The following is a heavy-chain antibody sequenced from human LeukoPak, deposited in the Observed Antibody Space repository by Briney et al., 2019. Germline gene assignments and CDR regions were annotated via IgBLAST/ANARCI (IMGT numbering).Heavy chain of an antibody. CDR1: GFTFSSYA. CDR2: ISGSGGST. D-gene: IGHD5-18*01. J-gene: IGHJ4*02. CDR3: ATDRLQLWFSHYFDC. Sequence: GGSVRLSCAASGFTFSSYAMSWVRQARGKGVEGVSAISGSGGSTYYADSVRGGFTISRENHKNTLHLQQNSLRAEDTAVYYCATDRLQLWFSHYFDCGGQGTLVAVS. V-gene: IGHV3-23*01.